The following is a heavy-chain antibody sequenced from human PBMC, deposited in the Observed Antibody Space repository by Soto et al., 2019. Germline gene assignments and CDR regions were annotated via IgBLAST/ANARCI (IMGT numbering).Heavy chain of an antibody. Sequence: SETLSLTCAVYGGSFSGYYWSWIRQPPGKGLEWIGEIDHSGSTNYNPSLKSRVTISVDTSKNQFSLKLSSVTAADTAVYYCARGYYGYGMDVWGQGTTVTVSS. CDR2: IDHSGST. J-gene: IGHJ6*02. CDR3: ARGYYGYGMDV. D-gene: IGHD4-17*01. CDR1: GGSFSGYY. V-gene: IGHV4-34*01.